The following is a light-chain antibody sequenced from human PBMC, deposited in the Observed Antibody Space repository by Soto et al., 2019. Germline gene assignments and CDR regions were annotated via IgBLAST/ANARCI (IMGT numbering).Light chain of an antibody. CDR2: EVS. V-gene: IGLV2-8*01. Sequence: QSALTQPPSASESPGQSVTISCTGVSGDVGGYTYVSWYQHYPGKAPKLLIYEVSKRPQGVPDRFTGSKSGNTASLTVSGLQPDDEADYYCSSSPGINVFVVFGGGTKVTVL. CDR3: SSSPGINVFVV. J-gene: IGLJ2*01. CDR1: SGDVGGYTY.